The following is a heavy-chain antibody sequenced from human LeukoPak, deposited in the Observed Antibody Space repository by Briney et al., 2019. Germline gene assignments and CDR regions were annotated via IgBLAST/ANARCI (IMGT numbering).Heavy chain of an antibody. Sequence: PGGSLRLSCAASGFTFSSYAMSWVRQAPGKGLEWVSAISGSGGSIYYADSVKGRFTISRDNSKNTLYLQMNSLRAEDTAVYYCAREGWLQRGYFDYWGQGTLVTVSS. V-gene: IGHV3-23*01. D-gene: IGHD5-24*01. CDR1: GFTFSSYA. CDR3: AREGWLQRGYFDY. J-gene: IGHJ4*02. CDR2: ISGSGGSI.